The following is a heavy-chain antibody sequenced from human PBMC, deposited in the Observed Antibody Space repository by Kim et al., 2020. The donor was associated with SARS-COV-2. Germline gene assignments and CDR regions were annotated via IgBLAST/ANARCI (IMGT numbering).Heavy chain of an antibody. J-gene: IGHJ4*02. V-gene: IGHV1-2*02. CDR2: PNRGGT. Sequence: PNRGGTNYAQKFQGRVPVTRDTATSTAYMELSRLRSDDTAVYYCTREDYWGQGSLVTVSS. CDR3: TREDY.